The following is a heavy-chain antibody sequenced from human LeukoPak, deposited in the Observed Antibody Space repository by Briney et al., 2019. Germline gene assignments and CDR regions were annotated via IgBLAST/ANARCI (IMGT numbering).Heavy chain of an antibody. CDR1: GGSISSYY. D-gene: IGHD3-9*01. CDR2: IYYSGST. V-gene: IGHV4-59*01. CDR3: ARDTRYFDWPDSYGMDV. Sequence: SETLSLTCTVSGGSISSYYWSWIRQPPGKGLEWIGYIYYSGSTNYNLSLKSRVTISADTSKNQFSLKLSSVTAADTAVYYCARDTRYFDWPDSYGMDVWGQGTTVTVSS. J-gene: IGHJ6*02.